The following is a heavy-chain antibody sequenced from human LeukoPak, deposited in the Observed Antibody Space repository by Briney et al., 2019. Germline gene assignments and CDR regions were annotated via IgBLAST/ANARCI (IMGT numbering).Heavy chain of an antibody. CDR3: ARDGSGTWGDY. Sequence: ASVQVSCKASGYSFSIYGITWARQAPGQGLEWMGWISAYNGDTNYAQKVKGRVTMTTDTSTSTAYMELRSLRSDDTAVYYCARDGSGTWGDYWGQGTLVTVSS. D-gene: IGHD3-3*01. V-gene: IGHV1-18*01. CDR1: GYSFSIYG. J-gene: IGHJ4*02. CDR2: ISAYNGDT.